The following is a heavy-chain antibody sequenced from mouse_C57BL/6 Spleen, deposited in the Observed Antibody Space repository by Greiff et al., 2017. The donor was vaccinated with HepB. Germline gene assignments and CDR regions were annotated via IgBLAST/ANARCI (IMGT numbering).Heavy chain of an antibody. J-gene: IGHJ1*03. CDR3: TRGDGYRYWYFDV. Sequence: EVHLVESGEGLVKPGGSLKLSCAASGFTFSSYAMSWVRQTPEKRLEWVAYISSGGDYIYYADTVKGRFTISRDNARNTLYLQMSSLKSEDTAMYYCTRGDGYRYWYFDVWGTGTTVTVSS. CDR2: ISSGGDYI. D-gene: IGHD2-3*01. V-gene: IGHV5-9-1*02. CDR1: GFTFSSYA.